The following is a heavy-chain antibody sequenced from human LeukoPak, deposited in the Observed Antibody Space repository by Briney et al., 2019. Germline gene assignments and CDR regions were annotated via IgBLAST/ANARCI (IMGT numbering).Heavy chain of an antibody. Sequence: GGSLRLSCAASGFTFSSYWMSWVRQAPGKGLEWVANIKQDGSEKYYVDSVEGRFTISRDNAKNSLYLQMNSLRAEDTAVYYCARDRKRFGYYYYGMDVWGQGTTVTVSS. V-gene: IGHV3-7*01. CDR3: ARDRKRFGYYYYGMDV. CDR2: IKQDGSEK. CDR1: GFTFSSYW. D-gene: IGHD1-14*01. J-gene: IGHJ6*02.